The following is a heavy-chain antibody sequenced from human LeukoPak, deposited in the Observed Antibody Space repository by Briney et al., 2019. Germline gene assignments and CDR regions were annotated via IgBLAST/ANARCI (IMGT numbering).Heavy chain of an antibody. CDR3: ARHLHRGYRSSTSCLNWFDP. D-gene: IGHD2-2*01. J-gene: IGHJ5*02. V-gene: IGHV5-51*01. CDR1: GYSFTSYW. Sequence: GESLKISCKGSGYSFTSYWIGWVRQMPGKGLEWMGIIYPGDSDTRYSPSFQGQVTISADKSISTAYLQWSSLKASDTAMYYCARHLHRGYRSSTSCLNWFDPWGQGTLVTVSS. CDR2: IYPGDSDT.